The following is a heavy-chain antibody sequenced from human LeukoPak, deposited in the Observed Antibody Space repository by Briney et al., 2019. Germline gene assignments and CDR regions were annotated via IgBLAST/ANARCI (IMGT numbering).Heavy chain of an antibody. CDR1: GASISSGSYY. V-gene: IGHV4-61*02. Sequence: SETLSLTCTVSGASISSGSYYWSWLRQPAGKGLEWIGRIYTSGGTDYNPSLKSRVTISADTSKNQFSLKLASVTAADTAVYYCARFKASVRRITIFGAGYHIDYWGQGTLVTVSS. D-gene: IGHD3-3*01. J-gene: IGHJ4*02. CDR3: ARFKASVRRITIFGAGYHIDY. CDR2: IYTSGGT.